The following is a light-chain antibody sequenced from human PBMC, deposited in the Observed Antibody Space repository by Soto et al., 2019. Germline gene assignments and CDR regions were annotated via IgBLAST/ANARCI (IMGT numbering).Light chain of an antibody. CDR1: QSVNSNY. CDR3: QQYGSSPST. V-gene: IGKV3-20*01. J-gene: IGKJ1*01. Sequence: EIVLTQSPGTLSLSPGESATLSCRASQSVNSNYLAWYQQHPGQPPRLLIYGISTRATGIPARSSGSGSGTDFTLTISRLEPEDFAVYYCQQYGSSPSTFGQGTKVDIK. CDR2: GIS.